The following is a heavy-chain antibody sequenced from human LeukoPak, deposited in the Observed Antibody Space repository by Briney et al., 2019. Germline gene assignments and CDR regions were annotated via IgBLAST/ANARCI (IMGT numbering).Heavy chain of an antibody. D-gene: IGHD3-9*01. CDR2: IKQDGSEK. CDR1: GFTLSSYW. Sequence: GGSLRLSCAASGFTLSSYWMSWVRQAPGKGLEWVANIKQDGSEKYYVDSVKGRFTISRDNAKNSLYLQMNSLRAEDTAVYYCARGGAVLRYFDWLTAQLDYWGQGTLVTVSS. J-gene: IGHJ4*02. V-gene: IGHV3-7*03. CDR3: ARGGAVLRYFDWLTAQLDY.